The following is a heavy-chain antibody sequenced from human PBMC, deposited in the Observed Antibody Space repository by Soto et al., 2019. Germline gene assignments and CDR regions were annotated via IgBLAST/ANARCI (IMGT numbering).Heavy chain of an antibody. CDR3: ARGGYDILAGYYNDAFDI. CDR2: MNPNSGNT. J-gene: IGHJ3*02. CDR1: GYTFTRYD. Sequence: ASVKVSCQASGYTFTRYDINWVRQATGQGLEWMGWMNPNSGNTGYAQKFQGRVTMTRNTSISTAYMELSSLRSEDTAVYYGARGGYDILAGYYNDAFDIWGQGTMVTVSS. V-gene: IGHV1-8*02. D-gene: IGHD3-9*01.